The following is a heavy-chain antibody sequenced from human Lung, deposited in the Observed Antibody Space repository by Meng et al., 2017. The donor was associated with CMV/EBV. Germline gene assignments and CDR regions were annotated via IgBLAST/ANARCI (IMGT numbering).Heavy chain of an antibody. J-gene: IGHJ6*02. Sequence: GGPXRLXCAASAFSFSSYEMNWVRQAPGKGLEWVSSISTTSTHIYYADSMKGRFTISRDNAKNLLFLQMNSLSVEDTAVYYCAGFGVAITNDLDVWGQGTXVTVSS. CDR3: AGFGVAITNDLDV. V-gene: IGHV3-21*01. D-gene: IGHD3-3*01. CDR1: AFSFSSYE. CDR2: ISTTSTHI.